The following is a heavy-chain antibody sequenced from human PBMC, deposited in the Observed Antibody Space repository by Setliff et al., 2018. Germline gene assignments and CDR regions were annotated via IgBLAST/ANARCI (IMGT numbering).Heavy chain of an antibody. CDR1: GYTFSDYG. J-gene: IGHJ4*02. V-gene: IGHV1-18*01. CDR2: ISAYTRNA. Sequence: GASVKVSCKASGYTFSDYGITWVRQAPGQGLEWMGWISAYTRNAYYAHKLQDRVTMTTDTSTGTAYMELRSLTSDDTAVYYCSRLVRYCTTTSCLRLSGDEYWGQGTVVTVSS. D-gene: IGHD2-2*01. CDR3: SRLVRYCTTTSCLRLSGDEY.